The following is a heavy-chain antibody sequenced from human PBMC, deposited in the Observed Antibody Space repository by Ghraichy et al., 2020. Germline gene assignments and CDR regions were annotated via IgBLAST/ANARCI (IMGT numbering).Heavy chain of an antibody. CDR1: GGSISSSSYY. CDR3: ARGDRAGMQWLVRVGRFDY. D-gene: IGHD6-19*01. CDR2: IYYSGST. V-gene: IGHV4-39*01. J-gene: IGHJ4*02. Sequence: SETLSLTCTVSGGSISSSSYYWGWIRQPPGKGLEWIGSIYYSGSTYYNPSLKSRVTISVDTSKNQFSLKLSSVTAADTAVYYCARGDRAGMQWLVRVGRFDYWGQGTLVTVSS.